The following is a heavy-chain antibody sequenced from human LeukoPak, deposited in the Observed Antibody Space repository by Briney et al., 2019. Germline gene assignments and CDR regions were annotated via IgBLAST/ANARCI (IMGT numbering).Heavy chain of an antibody. J-gene: IGHJ3*02. D-gene: IGHD1-26*01. CDR2: ISAYNGNT. V-gene: IGHV1-18*01. CDR3: ASTSGSYYGGAFDI. CDR1: GYTFTSYG. Sequence: GASVKVSCKASGYTFTSYGISWVRQAPGQGLEWMGWISAYNGNTNYAQKLQGRVTMTTDTSTSTAYMELRSLRSDDTAVYYCASTSGSYYGGAFDIWGQGTMVTVSS.